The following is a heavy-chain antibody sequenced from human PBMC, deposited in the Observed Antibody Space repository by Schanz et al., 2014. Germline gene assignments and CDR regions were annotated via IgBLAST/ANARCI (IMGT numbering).Heavy chain of an antibody. J-gene: IGHJ4*02. Sequence: QVQLVESGGGVVQPGRSLPLSCAASGITLSGYGLHWVRQAPGKGHEWVGFISFDGRNTGYGHSVKGRFTISRDNSKNTVNLQMNSLRAEDTAVYYCAKEKEEVARDGSFFDYWGQGTLVTVSS. D-gene: IGHD5-12*01. V-gene: IGHV3-30*18. CDR2: ISFDGRNT. CDR3: AKEKEEVARDGSFFDY. CDR1: GITLSGYG.